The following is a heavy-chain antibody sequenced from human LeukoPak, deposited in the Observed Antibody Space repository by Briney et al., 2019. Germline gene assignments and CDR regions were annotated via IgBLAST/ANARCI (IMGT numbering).Heavy chain of an antibody. D-gene: IGHD3-22*01. V-gene: IGHV4-59*01. CDR3: ARSREDYYDSSGIFPHPFDY. CDR1: GGSISSYY. Sequence: SETLSLTCTVSGGSISSYYWGWIRQPPGKGLEWIGYIYYSGSTNYNPSLKSRVTISVDTSKNQFSLKLSSVTAADTAVYYCARSREDYYDSSGIFPHPFDYWGQGTLVTVSS. J-gene: IGHJ4*02. CDR2: IYYSGST.